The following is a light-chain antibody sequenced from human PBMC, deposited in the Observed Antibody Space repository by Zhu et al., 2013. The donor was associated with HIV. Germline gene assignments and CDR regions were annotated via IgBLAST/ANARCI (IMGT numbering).Light chain of an antibody. V-gene: IGKV3-15*01. CDR1: QSVSSN. Sequence: EIVMTQSPATLSVSPGERASLSCRTSQSVSSNLAWYQQKPGQAPRLLIYDASTRATGIPARFSGSGSGTEFTLTISRLQSEDFVVYYCQQYNYWPSFGPGTKVHIK. J-gene: IGKJ3*01. CDR3: QQYNYWPS. CDR2: DAS.